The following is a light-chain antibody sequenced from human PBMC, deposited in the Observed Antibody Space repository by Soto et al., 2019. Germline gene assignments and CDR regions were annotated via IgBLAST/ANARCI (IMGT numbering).Light chain of an antibody. V-gene: IGLV2-14*01. CDR3: SSYTTSNTRQIV. Sequence: QSALTQPASVSGSPGQSTTISCTGTSSDVGGYNYVSWYQQHPGKAPKFMIYDVSNRPSGVSNRFSGSKSGNTASLTISGVQAEDEADYYCSSYTTSNTRQIVFGTGTKLTVL. CDR1: SSDVGGYNY. J-gene: IGLJ1*01. CDR2: DVS.